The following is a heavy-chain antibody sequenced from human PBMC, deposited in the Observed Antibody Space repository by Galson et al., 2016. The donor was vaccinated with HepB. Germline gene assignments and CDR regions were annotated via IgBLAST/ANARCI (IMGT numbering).Heavy chain of an antibody. D-gene: IGHD2-21*02. J-gene: IGHJ4*02. CDR1: GFTFSTYA. CDR2: FRENGGST. Sequence: SLRLSCAASGFTFSTYAMSWVRQSPGKGLEWVSTFRENGGSTYYADSVKGRLTISRDNSKNTLFLQMNSLRVEDTAVYYCAKGGRYCGGDCYSHWGQGTLVTVPS. CDR3: AKGGRYCGGDCYSH. V-gene: IGHV3-23*01.